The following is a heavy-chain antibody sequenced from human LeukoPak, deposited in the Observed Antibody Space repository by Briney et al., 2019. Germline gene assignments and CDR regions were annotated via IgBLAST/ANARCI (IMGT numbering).Heavy chain of an antibody. CDR2: IYYSGST. CDR1: GGSISSSSYY. J-gene: IGHJ4*02. D-gene: IGHD3-16*01. CDR3: ATRGFYDYVWGVPAYFDY. V-gene: IGHV4-39*01. Sequence: PSETLSLTCTVSGGSISSSSYYWGWIRQPPGKGLEWIGSIYYSGSTYYNPSLKSRVTISVDTSKNQFSLKLSSVTAADTAVYYCATRGFYDYVWGVPAYFDYWGQGTLVTVSS.